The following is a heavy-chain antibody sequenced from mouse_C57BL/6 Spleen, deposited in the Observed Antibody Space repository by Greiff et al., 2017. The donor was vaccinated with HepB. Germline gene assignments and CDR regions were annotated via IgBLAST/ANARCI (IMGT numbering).Heavy chain of an antibody. D-gene: IGHD1-1*01. CDR1: GYSFTGYF. V-gene: IGHV1-20*01. CDR2: INPYNGDT. CDR3: ARSDYYGSSYFDY. Sequence: VQLQQSGPELVKPGDSVKISCKASGYSFTGYFMNWVMQSHGKSLEWIGRINPYNGDTFYNQKFKGKATLTVDKSSSTAHMELRSLTSEDSAVYYCARSDYYGSSYFDYWGQGTTLTVSS. J-gene: IGHJ2*01.